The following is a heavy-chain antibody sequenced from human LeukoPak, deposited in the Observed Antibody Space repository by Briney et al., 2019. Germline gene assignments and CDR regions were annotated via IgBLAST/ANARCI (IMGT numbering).Heavy chain of an antibody. CDR3: ARVRDYYASSDYSDY. Sequence: ASVKVSCKTSGYTFTSYYVSWVRQAPGQGLEWMGWISGYNAKTKYVQKFQGRITMTIDTSTTTAYMELRSLTSDDTAVYYCARVRDYYASSDYSDYWGQGTLVTVSS. D-gene: IGHD3-22*01. J-gene: IGHJ4*02. CDR1: GYTFTSYY. CDR2: ISGYNAKT. V-gene: IGHV1-18*04.